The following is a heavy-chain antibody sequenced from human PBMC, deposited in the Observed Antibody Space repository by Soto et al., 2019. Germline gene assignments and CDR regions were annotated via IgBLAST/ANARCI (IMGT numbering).Heavy chain of an antibody. Sequence: GASVKVSCKASGYTFTSYDINWVRQATGQGLEWMGWMNPNSGNTGYAQKFQGRVTMTRNTSISTAYMELSSLRSEDTAVYYCARGLRVYGDYVLNLGEWGQGTLVTVSS. CDR3: ARGLRVYGDYVLNLGE. J-gene: IGHJ4*02. V-gene: IGHV1-8*01. CDR2: MNPNSGNT. D-gene: IGHD4-17*01. CDR1: GYTFTSYD.